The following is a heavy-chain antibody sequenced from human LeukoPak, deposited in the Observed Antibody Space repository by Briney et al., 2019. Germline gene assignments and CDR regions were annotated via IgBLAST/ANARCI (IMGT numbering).Heavy chain of an antibody. CDR1: GFTFSSYA. D-gene: IGHD3-10*01. J-gene: IGHJ4*02. CDR2: ISGSGGST. Sequence: GGSLRLSCAASGFTFSSYAMSWVRQAPGKGLEWVSAISGSGGSTYYADSVKGRFTISRDNSKNTLYLRMNSLRAEDTAVYYCAKGYRYYYGSGSYYLDYWGQGTLVTVSS. CDR3: AKGYRYYYGSGSYYLDY. V-gene: IGHV3-23*01.